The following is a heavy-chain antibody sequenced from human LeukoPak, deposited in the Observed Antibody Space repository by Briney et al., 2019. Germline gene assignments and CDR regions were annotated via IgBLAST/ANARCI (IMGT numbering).Heavy chain of an antibody. Sequence: SETLSLTCAVYGGSFSDYSWSWIRQAPGKGLEWIGEINHRGGTNPNPSLMSRVIMSVDTSKNQFSLKVTSVIAADTAVYYCARVGYSFSINDWSRTGLGAYPTKYYYYMDVWGKGTTVIVSS. V-gene: IGHV4-34*01. CDR2: INHRGGT. J-gene: IGHJ6*03. CDR3: ARVGYSFSINDWSRTGLGAYPTKYYYYMDV. D-gene: IGHD5-18*01. CDR1: GGSFSDYS.